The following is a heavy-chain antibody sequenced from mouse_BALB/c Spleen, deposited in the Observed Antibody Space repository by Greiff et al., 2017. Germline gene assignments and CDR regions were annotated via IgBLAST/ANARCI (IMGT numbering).Heavy chain of an antibody. CDR3: ARDRPYGGAMDY. D-gene: IGHD1-1*01. Sequence: VKLEESGPGLVAPSQSLSITCTVSGFSLTSYGVHWVRQPPGKGLEWLGVIWAGGSTNYNSALMSRLSISKDNSKSQVFLKMNSLQTDDTAMYYCARDRPYGGAMDYWGQGTSVTVSS. J-gene: IGHJ4*01. CDR2: IWAGGST. V-gene: IGHV2-9*02. CDR1: GFSLTSYG.